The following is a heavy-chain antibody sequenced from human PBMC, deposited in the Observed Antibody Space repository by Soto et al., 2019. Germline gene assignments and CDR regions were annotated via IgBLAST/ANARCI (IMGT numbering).Heavy chain of an antibody. D-gene: IGHD1-7*01. CDR3: ARVELVTSASFASKFGP. V-gene: IGHV4-31*11. CDR2: IYYSGST. CDR1: GDSIDSGAYY. Sequence: SETLSLTCAVSGDSIDSGAYYWTWIRQHAGKGLEWIGYIYYSGSTYYNPSLKSRATLSVDRSKNQFSLQLTSVTAADTAVYYCARVELVTSASFASKFGPWGLGTLVTVSS. J-gene: IGHJ5*02.